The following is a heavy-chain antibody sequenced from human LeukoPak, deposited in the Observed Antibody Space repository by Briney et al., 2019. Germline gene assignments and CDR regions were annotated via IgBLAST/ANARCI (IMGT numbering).Heavy chain of an antibody. V-gene: IGHV4-39*01. CDR2: IYYSGST. D-gene: IGHD5-24*01. CDR1: GGSISSSSYY. CDR3: ARHQFEGWGHGYNLGFDI. Sequence: PSETLSLTCTVSGGSISSSSYYWGSIRQPPGKGVEWIGSIYYSGSTYYNPSLMSRVTISVDTSKNQFSLKLSSVTAADTAVYYCARHQFEGWGHGYNLGFDIWGEGTMVTVSS. J-gene: IGHJ3*02.